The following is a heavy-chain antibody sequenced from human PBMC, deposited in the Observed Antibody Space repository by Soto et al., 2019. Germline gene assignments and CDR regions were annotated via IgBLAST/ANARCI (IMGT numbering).Heavy chain of an antibody. CDR1: GFILTSSA. CDR3: AGGPHSSDYRLDY. D-gene: IGHD3-22*01. CDR2: IVVGSGNT. J-gene: IGHJ4*02. V-gene: IGHV1-58*01. Sequence: QMQLVQSGPEVKKPGTSVKVSCKASGFILTSSAVQWVRQARGQRLEWIGWIVVGSGNTNYAQKFQERVTITRDMYTSTGYMALSSLRSEDTAVYYCAGGPHSSDYRLDYWGQGTLVTVSS.